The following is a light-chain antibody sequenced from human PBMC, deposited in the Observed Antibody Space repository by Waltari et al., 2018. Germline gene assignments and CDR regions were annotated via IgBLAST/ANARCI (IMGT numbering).Light chain of an antibody. CDR3: HAWDSGKGV. V-gene: IGLV3-1*01. J-gene: IGLJ1*01. CDR1: NLGEKY. CDR2: QNW. Sequence: SYEMTQPLSVSVSPGQTASITCSGDNLGEKYIAWYQQKPGQSPLLVIYQNWKRPSGIPERFSGSNSGNTATLTIRGTQAVDEADYYCHAWDSGKGVFGPGTKVSVL.